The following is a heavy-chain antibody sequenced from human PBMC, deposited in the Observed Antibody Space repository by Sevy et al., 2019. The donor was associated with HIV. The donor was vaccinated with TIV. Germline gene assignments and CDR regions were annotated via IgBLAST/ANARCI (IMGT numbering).Heavy chain of an antibody. V-gene: IGHV5-51*01. CDR1: LYSFSNYC. J-gene: IGHJ6*02. D-gene: IGHD1-1*01. CDR3: ARGARGTLPAYYYYGMDV. CDR2: IYPSDSDT. Sequence: GESLKISCKGSLYSFSNYCIGWVRQMPGKGLEWMGIIYPSDSDTRYSPSFQGQVTISADKSINTAYLQWSSLKASDTAMYYCARGARGTLPAYYYYGMDVWGQGTMVTVSS.